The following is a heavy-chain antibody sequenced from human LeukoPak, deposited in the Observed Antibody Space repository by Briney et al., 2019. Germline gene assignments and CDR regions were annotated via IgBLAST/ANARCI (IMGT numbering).Heavy chain of an antibody. D-gene: IGHD3-16*01. Sequence: GGSLRLSCAASGFTFSSYAMHWVRQAPGKGLEWVAVISYDGSNKYYADSVKGRFTISRDNSKNTLYLQMNSLRAEDTAVYYCARGWYGRFGYFDYWGQGTLVTVSS. CDR3: ARGWYGRFGYFDY. V-gene: IGHV3-30*04. CDR2: ISYDGSNK. CDR1: GFTFSSYA. J-gene: IGHJ4*02.